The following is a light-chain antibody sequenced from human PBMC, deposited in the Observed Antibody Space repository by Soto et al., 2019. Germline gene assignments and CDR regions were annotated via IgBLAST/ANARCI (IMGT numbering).Light chain of an antibody. V-gene: IGKV3-20*01. CDR3: QQYGGSVPIT. J-gene: IGKJ5*01. Sequence: EIVLTQSPGTLSLPPGERATLSCRASQSVSSAYLAWYQQKPGQAPRLLISGASSRATGIPDRFSGSGSGTDFSLTISRLGPEDFAVYYCQQYGGSVPITFGQGTRLDIK. CDR2: GAS. CDR1: QSVSSAY.